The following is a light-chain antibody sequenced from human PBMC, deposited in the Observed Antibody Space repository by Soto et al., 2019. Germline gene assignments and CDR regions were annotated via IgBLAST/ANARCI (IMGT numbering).Light chain of an antibody. J-gene: IGLJ2*01. Sequence: QSALTQPASVSGSPGQSITISCTGTSRDVGGYNYVSWYQQHPGKAPKLMIYDVSNRPSGVSNRFSGSKPGNTASLTISGLQAEDEGDYYCILYIGSSTLVFGGGTDLTVL. CDR1: SRDVGGYNY. V-gene: IGLV2-14*01. CDR2: DVS. CDR3: ILYIGSSTLV.